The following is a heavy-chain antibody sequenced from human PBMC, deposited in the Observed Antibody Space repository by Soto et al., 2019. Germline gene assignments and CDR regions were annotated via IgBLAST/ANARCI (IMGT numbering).Heavy chain of an antibody. D-gene: IGHD3-3*01. CDR3: ATTTPLLRLLEWLGGVY. J-gene: IGHJ4*02. CDR2: IYYSGST. CDR1: GGSISSSSYY. V-gene: IGHV4-39*01. Sequence: QLQLQESGPGLVKPSETLSLTCTVSGGSISSSSYYWGWIRQPPGKGLEWIGSIYYSGSTYYNPSLKSRVTISVDTSKNQFSLKLSSVTAADTAVYYCATTTPLLRLLEWLGGVYWGQGTLVTVSS.